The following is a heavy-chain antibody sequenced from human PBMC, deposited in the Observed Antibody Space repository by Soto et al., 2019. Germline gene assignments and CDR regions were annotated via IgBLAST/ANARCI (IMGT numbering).Heavy chain of an antibody. Sequence: GGSLRLSCAASGFTFSSYAMSWVRQAPGKGLEWVSAISGSGGSTYYADSVKGRFTISRDNSKNTLYLQMNSLRAEDTAVYYCAKTTEGGITMVRGVADYWGQGTLVTVSS. CDR1: GFTFSSYA. CDR2: ISGSGGST. D-gene: IGHD3-10*01. J-gene: IGHJ4*02. V-gene: IGHV3-23*01. CDR3: AKTTEGGITMVRGVADY.